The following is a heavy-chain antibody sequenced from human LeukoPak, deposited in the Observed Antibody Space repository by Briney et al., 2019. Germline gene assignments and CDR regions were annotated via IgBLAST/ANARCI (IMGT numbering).Heavy chain of an antibody. J-gene: IGHJ4*02. V-gene: IGHV1-18*01. CDR3: ARVNGDSSGYLFDY. CDR2: ISAYNGNT. D-gene: IGHD3-22*01. CDR1: AYTFTSYG. Sequence: GASVKVSCKASAYTFTSYGISWVRQAPGQGLEWMGWISAYNGNTNYAQKLQGRVTMTTDTSTGTAYMELRSLRSDDTAVYYCARVNGDSSGYLFDYWGQGTLVTVSS.